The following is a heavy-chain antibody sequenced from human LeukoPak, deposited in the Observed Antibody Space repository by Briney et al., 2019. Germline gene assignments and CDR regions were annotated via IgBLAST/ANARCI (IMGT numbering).Heavy chain of an antibody. J-gene: IGHJ4*02. V-gene: IGHV1-8*03. CDR2: MNPNSGNT. CDR1: GYTFTGYD. Sequence: GASVKVSCKASGYTFTGYDINWVRQATGQGLEWMGWMNPNSGNTGYAQKFQGRVTITRNTSISTAYMELSSLRAEDTAVYYCARARSTTYYYDSSGYTIWGQGTLVTVSS. D-gene: IGHD3-22*01. CDR3: ARARSTTYYYDSSGYTI.